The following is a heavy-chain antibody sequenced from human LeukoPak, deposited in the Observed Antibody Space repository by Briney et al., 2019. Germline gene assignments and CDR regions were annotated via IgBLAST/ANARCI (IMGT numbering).Heavy chain of an antibody. Sequence: ASVKVSCKASGCTFTSYDINWVRQATGQGLEWMGWMNPNSGNTGYAQKSQARVTMTRNTSISTAYRELSSLTSEDTAVYYCASATGSGSYFDAFDIWGQGTMVTASS. CDR2: MNPNSGNT. CDR3: ASATGSGSYFDAFDI. J-gene: IGHJ3*02. V-gene: IGHV1-8*01. D-gene: IGHD3-10*01. CDR1: GCTFTSYD.